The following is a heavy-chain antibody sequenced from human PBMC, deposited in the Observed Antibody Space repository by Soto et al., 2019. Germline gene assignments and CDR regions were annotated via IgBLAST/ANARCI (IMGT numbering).Heavy chain of an antibody. CDR1: GFTFDDYA. CDR3: AKDMGYSGSYHDAFDI. J-gene: IGHJ3*02. CDR2: ISWDSGSI. V-gene: IGHV3-9*01. D-gene: IGHD1-26*01. Sequence: DVQLVESGGGLVQPGRSLRLSCAASGFTFDDYAMHWVRQAPGKGLEWVSGISWDSGSIGYAVSVKGRFTISRDNAKNSLYLQMNSLRAEDTALYYCAKDMGYSGSYHDAFDIWGQGTMVTVSS.